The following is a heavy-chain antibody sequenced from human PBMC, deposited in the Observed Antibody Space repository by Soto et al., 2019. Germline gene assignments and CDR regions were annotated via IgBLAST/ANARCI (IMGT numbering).Heavy chain of an antibody. CDR2: ICSSGTT. Sequence: QVQLQESGPGLVKSSGTLSLACTVSGDSIRTSNWWSWVRQTPGKGLEWIGEICSSGTTNFNPSLKRRVSISVDESRNQFSLNLTSVTAADTAVYFCARAPGVVVGTSILSSWFDPWDQGTLVIVSS. V-gene: IGHV4-4*02. CDR3: ARAPGVVVGTSILSSWFDP. D-gene: IGHD2-21*02. J-gene: IGHJ5*02. CDR1: GDSIRTSNW.